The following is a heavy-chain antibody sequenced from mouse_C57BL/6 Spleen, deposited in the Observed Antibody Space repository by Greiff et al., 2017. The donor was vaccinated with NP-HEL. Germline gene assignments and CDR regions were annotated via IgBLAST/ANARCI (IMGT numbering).Heavy chain of an antibody. CDR2: IYPSDSET. CDR1: GYTFTSYW. Sequence: VQLQQPGAELVRPGSSVKLSCKASGYTFTSYWMDWVKQRPGQGLEWIGNIYPSDSETHYNQKFKDKATLTVDKSSSTAYMQLSSLTSEDSAVYYCARWYGNYWYFDVWGTGTTVTVSS. V-gene: IGHV1-61*01. CDR3: ARWYGNYWYFDV. J-gene: IGHJ1*03. D-gene: IGHD2-10*02.